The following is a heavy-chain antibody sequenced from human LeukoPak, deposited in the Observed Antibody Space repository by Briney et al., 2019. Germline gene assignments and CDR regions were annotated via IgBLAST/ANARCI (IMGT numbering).Heavy chain of an antibody. J-gene: IGHJ5*02. CDR2: ISYDGSNK. V-gene: IGHV3-30*14. D-gene: IGHD2-15*01. CDR3: ARGVGPRGVDWFDP. Sequence: GGSLRLSCAASGFTFSSYAMHWVRQAPGKGLEWVAVISYDGSNKYYADSVKGRFTISRDNSKNTLYLQMNSLRAEDTAVYYCARGVGPRGVDWFDPWGQGTLVTVSS. CDR1: GFTFSSYA.